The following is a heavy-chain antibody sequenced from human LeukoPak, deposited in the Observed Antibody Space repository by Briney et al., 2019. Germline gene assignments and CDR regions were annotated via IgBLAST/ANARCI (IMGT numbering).Heavy chain of an antibody. Sequence: PGGSLRLSCAASGFTFSSYAMSWVRQAPGKGLEWVSIISISGTSTFFADSVKGRSTISRDNSKNTLYLQMTSLRAEDTAVYYCARGGIRGDYYFDYWGQGTLVTVSS. CDR2: ISISGTST. J-gene: IGHJ4*02. V-gene: IGHV3-23*01. D-gene: IGHD3-16*01. CDR3: ARGGIRGDYYFDY. CDR1: GFTFSSYA.